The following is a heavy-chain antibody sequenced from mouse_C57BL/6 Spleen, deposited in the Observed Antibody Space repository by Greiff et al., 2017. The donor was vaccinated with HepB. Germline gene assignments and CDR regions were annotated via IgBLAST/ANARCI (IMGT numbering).Heavy chain of an antibody. J-gene: IGHJ4*01. Sequence: EVQLVESEGGLVQPGRSMKLSCTASGFTFSDYYMAWVRQVPEKGLEWVANINYDGSSTYYLDSLKGRFIISRDNAKNILYLQMSSLKSEDTATYYCARGGGDITTVGDYWGQGTSVTVSS. CDR1: GFTFSDYY. D-gene: IGHD1-1*01. CDR2: INYDGSST. V-gene: IGHV5-16*01. CDR3: ARGGGDITTVGDY.